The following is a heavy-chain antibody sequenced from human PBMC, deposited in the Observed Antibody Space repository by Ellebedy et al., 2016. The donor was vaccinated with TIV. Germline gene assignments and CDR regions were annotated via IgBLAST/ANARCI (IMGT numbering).Heavy chain of an antibody. CDR1: GFIFSHYN. Sequence: GESLKISXAASGFIFSHYNMNWVRQAPGKGLEWVSSISATSSHIYYADSVKGRFTISRDKSKNTVSLEVTSLRLEDTATYYCARDRVGGFDHWGQGTLVTVSS. CDR2: ISATSSHI. J-gene: IGHJ5*02. CDR3: ARDRVGGFDH. D-gene: IGHD6-19*01. V-gene: IGHV3-21*01.